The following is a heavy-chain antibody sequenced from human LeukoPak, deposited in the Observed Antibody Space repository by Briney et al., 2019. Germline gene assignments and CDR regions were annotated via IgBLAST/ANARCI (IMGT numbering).Heavy chain of an antibody. CDR1: GFNFSDYY. V-gene: IGHV3-11*01. CDR2: ISSSGSTI. J-gene: IGHJ6*03. Sequence: GGSLRLSCAASGFNFSDYYMSWIRQAPGKGLEWVSYISSSGSTIYYADSVKGRFTISRDNAKNSLYLQMNSLRAEDTAVYYCARWNYDAASYYYYYMDVWGKGTTVTVSS. D-gene: IGHD3-3*01. CDR3: ARWNYDAASYYYYYMDV.